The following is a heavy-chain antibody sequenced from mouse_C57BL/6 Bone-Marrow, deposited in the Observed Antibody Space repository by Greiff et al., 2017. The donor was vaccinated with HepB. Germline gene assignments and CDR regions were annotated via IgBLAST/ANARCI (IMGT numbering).Heavy chain of an antibody. CDR3: ERGEDYYGSSPNFDF. D-gene: IGHD1-1*01. CDR2: IDPSDSYT. Sequence: QVQLQQPGAELVRPGTSVKLSCKASGYTFTSYWMHWVKQRPGQGLEWIGVIDPSDSYTNYNQKFKGKATLTVDTSSSTAYMQLSSLTSEDSAVYSGERGEDYYGSSPNFDFWGTGTAVTVTS. V-gene: IGHV1-59*01. J-gene: IGHJ1*03. CDR1: GYTFTSYW.